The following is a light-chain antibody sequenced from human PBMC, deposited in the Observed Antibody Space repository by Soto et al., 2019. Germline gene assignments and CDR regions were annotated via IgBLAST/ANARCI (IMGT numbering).Light chain of an antibody. CDR1: QTIYSN. Sequence: EIVLTQSPGTLSLSPGERATLSCRASQTIYSNVAWYQQRPGQAPRLLIYRASARATGIPARFSGSGSGTEFTLTIGSLKSEDSAVYYCQQYQNLWTFGQGTKVDIK. V-gene: IGKV3-15*01. J-gene: IGKJ1*01. CDR3: QQYQNLWT. CDR2: RAS.